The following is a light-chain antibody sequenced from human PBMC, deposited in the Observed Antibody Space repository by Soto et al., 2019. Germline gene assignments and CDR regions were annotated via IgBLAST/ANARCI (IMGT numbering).Light chain of an antibody. CDR1: SSDVGGYNY. CDR2: EVS. CDR3: SSYTSSSTLVV. V-gene: IGLV2-14*01. Sequence: QSALPQPASVSGSPGQSITISCTGTSSDVGGYNYVSWYQQHPGKAPKLMIYEVSNRPSGVSNRFSGSKSGNTASLTISVLQAEDEADYYCSSYTSSSTLVVFGGGTKLTVL. J-gene: IGLJ2*01.